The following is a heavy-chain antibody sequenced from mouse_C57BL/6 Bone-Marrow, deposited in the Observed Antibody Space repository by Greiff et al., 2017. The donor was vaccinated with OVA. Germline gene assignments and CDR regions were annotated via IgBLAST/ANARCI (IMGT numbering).Heavy chain of an antibody. Sequence: QVQLQQSGAELAKPGASVKLSCKASGYTFTSYWMHWVKQRPGQGLEWIGYINPSSGYTKYNQKFKDKATLTADKSSSTAYMQLSSLTYEDSAVYYCVSQDGGYYYGSSPKYFDVWGTGTTVTVSS. CDR3: VSQDGGYYYGSSPKYFDV. J-gene: IGHJ1*03. CDR1: GYTFTSYW. D-gene: IGHD1-1*01. V-gene: IGHV1-7*01. CDR2: INPSSGYT.